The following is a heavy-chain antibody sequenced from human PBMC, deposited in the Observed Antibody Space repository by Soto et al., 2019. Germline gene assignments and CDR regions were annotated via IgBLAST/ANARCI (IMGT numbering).Heavy chain of an antibody. J-gene: IGHJ6*02. Sequence: EVQLVESGGGLVKPGGPLRLSCAASGFTFSSYSMNWVRQAPGKGLEWVSSISSSSSYIYYADSVKGRFTISRDNAKNSLYLQMNSLRAEDTAVYYCARENIGEVSWRYYYYYGMDVWGQGTTVTVSS. CDR1: GFTFSSYS. V-gene: IGHV3-21*01. CDR2: ISSSSSYI. D-gene: IGHD3-10*01. CDR3: ARENIGEVSWRYYYYYGMDV.